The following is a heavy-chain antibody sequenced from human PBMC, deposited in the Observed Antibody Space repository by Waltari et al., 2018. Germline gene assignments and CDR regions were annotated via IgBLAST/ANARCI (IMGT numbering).Heavy chain of an antibody. J-gene: IGHJ4*02. CDR1: GYTFSDYY. CDR2: IKPNRRST. Sequence: QVQLVQSGAEVKKPGASVKVSCNAFGYTFSDYYMHWVRQAPGKGLEWRGWIKPNRRSTKYAQKFQGRVTLTGDTSSNTVYMELSSLRSDDTALYYCARDGSFDFWGQGTLVTVSS. CDR3: ARDGSFDF. V-gene: IGHV1-2*02.